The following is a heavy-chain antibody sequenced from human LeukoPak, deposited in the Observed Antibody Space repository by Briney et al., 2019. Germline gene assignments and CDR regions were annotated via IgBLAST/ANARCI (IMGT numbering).Heavy chain of an antibody. CDR3: ARHLYFYGSGSRYFDF. CDR1: GDSISSRNIY. V-gene: IGHV4-39*01. Sequence: SSETLSLTCTVSGDSISSRNIYWGWIRQAPGKGLQWIVTVYHSGSTYYNPSLETRVIISADTSKNQLSLGLSSVTAADTALYYCARHLYFYGSGSRYFDFWGQGTLVTVSS. J-gene: IGHJ4*02. D-gene: IGHD3-10*01. CDR2: VYHSGST.